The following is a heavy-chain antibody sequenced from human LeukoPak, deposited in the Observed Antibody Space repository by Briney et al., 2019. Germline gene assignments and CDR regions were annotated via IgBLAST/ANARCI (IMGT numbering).Heavy chain of an antibody. V-gene: IGHV3-7*03. D-gene: IGHD6-19*01. CDR1: GFTFSSYW. J-gene: IGHJ6*04. Sequence: GGSLRLSCAASGFTFSSYWMSWVRQAPGKGLEWVANIKQDGSEKYYVDSVKGRLTISRDNAKNSLYLQMNSLRAEDTAVYYCARESSGWYYYYYGMDVWGKGTTVTVSS. CDR2: IKQDGSEK. CDR3: ARESSGWYYYYYGMDV.